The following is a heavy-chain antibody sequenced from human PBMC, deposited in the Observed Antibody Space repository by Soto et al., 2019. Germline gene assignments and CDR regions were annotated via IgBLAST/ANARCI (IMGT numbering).Heavy chain of an antibody. CDR1: GGSISSGPYY. Sequence: QVQLQESGPGLVKPSQTLSLTCTVSGGSISSGPYYWNWIRQHPGKGLEWLGYIYYSGSNYYNPSLKSRVTISVDTSKNQFSLKLSSVTAADTAVYSCARSSTGYFFFDSWGQGTLVTVSS. CDR3: ARSSTGYFFFDS. D-gene: IGHD6-19*01. V-gene: IGHV4-31*03. J-gene: IGHJ4*02. CDR2: IYYSGSN.